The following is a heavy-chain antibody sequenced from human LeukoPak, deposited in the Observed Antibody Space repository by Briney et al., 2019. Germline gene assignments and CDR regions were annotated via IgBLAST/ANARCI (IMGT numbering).Heavy chain of an antibody. Sequence: GASVKVSCKASGYTFTGYYMHWVRQAPGQGLEWMGRINPNSGGTNCAQKFQGRVTMTRDTSISTAYMELSRLRSADTAHYYLYRGSSSWYEFVYWGQGTLVTVSS. CDR2: INPNSGGT. CDR1: GYTFTGYY. V-gene: IGHV1-2*06. CDR3: YRGSSSWYEFVY. D-gene: IGHD6-13*01. J-gene: IGHJ4*02.